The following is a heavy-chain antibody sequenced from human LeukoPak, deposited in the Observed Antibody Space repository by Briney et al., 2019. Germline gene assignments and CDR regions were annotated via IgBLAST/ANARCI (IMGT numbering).Heavy chain of an antibody. CDR3: ARDGNSYGYYFDF. J-gene: IGHJ4*02. Sequence: PGGSLRLSCVASGFTFSDYYMNWVRQAPGKGLEWVSYISSSGITIYYADSVKGRFTISRGNAKNSLYLQMNSLRAEDTAVYYCARDGNSYGYYFDFWGQGTLVTVSS. V-gene: IGHV3-11*04. CDR1: GFTFSDYY. CDR2: ISSSGITI. D-gene: IGHD5-18*01.